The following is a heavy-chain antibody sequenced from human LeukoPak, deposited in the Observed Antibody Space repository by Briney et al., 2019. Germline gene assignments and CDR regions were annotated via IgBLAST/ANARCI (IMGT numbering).Heavy chain of an antibody. Sequence: ASVKVSCKASGYTFTGYYMHWVRQAPGQGLEWMGWMNPNSGNTGYAQKFQGRVTMTRNTSISTAYMELSSLRSEDTAVYYCARGSGYSSGWYLYYFDYWGQGTLVTVSS. J-gene: IGHJ4*02. D-gene: IGHD6-19*01. CDR3: ARGSGYSSGWYLYYFDY. CDR2: MNPNSGNT. V-gene: IGHV1-8*02. CDR1: GYTFTGYY.